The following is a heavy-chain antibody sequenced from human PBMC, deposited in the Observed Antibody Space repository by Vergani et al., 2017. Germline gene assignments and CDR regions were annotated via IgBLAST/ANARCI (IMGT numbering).Heavy chain of an antibody. CDR3: TTISDSSDPFDY. CDR1: GFTFSNAW. CDR2: IKSKTDGGTT. Sequence: EVQLVESGGGLVKPGGSLRLSCAASGFTFSNAWMSWVRQAPGKGLEWVGRIKSKTDGGTTDYAAPVKGRFTISRDDSKNTLYLQMNSLTTEDTAVYYCTTISDSSDPFDYWGQGTLVTVSS. V-gene: IGHV3-15*01. J-gene: IGHJ4*02. D-gene: IGHD3-22*01.